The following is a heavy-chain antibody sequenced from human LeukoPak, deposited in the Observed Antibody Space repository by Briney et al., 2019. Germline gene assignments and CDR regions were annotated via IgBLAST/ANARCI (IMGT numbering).Heavy chain of an antibody. D-gene: IGHD3-3*01. J-gene: IGHJ5*02. CDR2: INYSGST. Sequence: SETLSLTCAVYGGSFSGYYWSWIRQPPGKGLEWIGEINYSGSTNYNPSLKSRVTISVDTSKNQFSLKLSSVTAADTAVYYCVRGGPPITIFGVVISWFDPWGQGTLVTVSS. CDR3: VRGGPPITIFGVVISWFDP. CDR1: GGSFSGYY. V-gene: IGHV4-34*01.